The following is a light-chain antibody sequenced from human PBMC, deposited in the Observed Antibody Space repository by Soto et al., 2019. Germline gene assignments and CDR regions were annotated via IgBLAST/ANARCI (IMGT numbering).Light chain of an antibody. CDR1: SNDVGGYNY. V-gene: IGLV2-14*01. J-gene: IGLJ1*01. CDR3: SSFTSTSTFV. Sequence: LTQPASVSGSPGQSSTISCTGTSNDVGGYNYVSWSQQHPGKAPKLLIFEVSNRPSGVSHRFSGSKSGNTASLTISGLQAEDEADYYCSSFTSTSTFVFGTGTKVTVL. CDR2: EVS.